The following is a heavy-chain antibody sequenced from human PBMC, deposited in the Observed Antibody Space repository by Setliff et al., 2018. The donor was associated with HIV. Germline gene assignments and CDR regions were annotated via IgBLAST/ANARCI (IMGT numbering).Heavy chain of an antibody. D-gene: IGHD3-9*01. Sequence: ASGKVSCKVSGHTLTELSMHWVRQAPGKGLEWMGGFDPEDAETIYAQNFQGRVTMTEDTSTDTAYMELSSLRSEDTAFYYCTTDGSYDILTGPTPGAFDIWGQGTMVTVSS. J-gene: IGHJ3*02. CDR3: TTDGSYDILTGPTPGAFDI. CDR1: GHTLTELS. V-gene: IGHV1-24*01. CDR2: FDPEDAET.